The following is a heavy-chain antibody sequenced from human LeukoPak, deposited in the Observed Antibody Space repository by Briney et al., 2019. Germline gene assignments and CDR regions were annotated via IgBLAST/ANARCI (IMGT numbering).Heavy chain of an antibody. CDR3: AKDGREWPRSLDY. Sequence: GGTLRLSCAASGFTFSNYWMTWVRQAPGKGLEWVANIKQDGTEKYYVESVKGRCTISRDNAKSSLYLQMYSLRAEDTAVYYCAKDGREWPRSLDYWGQGTLVTVSS. V-gene: IGHV3-7*03. CDR1: GFTFSNYW. D-gene: IGHD5-12*01. CDR2: IKQDGTEK. J-gene: IGHJ4*02.